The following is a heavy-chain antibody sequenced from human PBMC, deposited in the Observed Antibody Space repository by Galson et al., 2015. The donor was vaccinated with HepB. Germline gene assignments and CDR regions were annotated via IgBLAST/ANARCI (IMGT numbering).Heavy chain of an antibody. V-gene: IGHV1-2*06. J-gene: IGHJ6*02. D-gene: IGHD3-10*01. CDR1: GYTFTGYY. CDR2: INPNSGGT. Sequence: SVKVSCKASGYTFTGYYMHWVRQAPGQGLEWMGRINPNSGGTNYAQKFQGRVTMTRDTSISTAYMELSRLRSDDTAVYYCARVFSGTMVRGVGRYYYGMDVWGQGTTVTVSS. CDR3: ARVFSGTMVRGVGRYYYGMDV.